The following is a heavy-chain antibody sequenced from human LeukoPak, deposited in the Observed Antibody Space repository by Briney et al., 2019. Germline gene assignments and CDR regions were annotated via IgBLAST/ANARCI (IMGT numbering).Heavy chain of an antibody. Sequence: HPGGSLRLSCAASGFTFSSHTIHWVRQAPGKGLEWVALILYDGSNKYYADSVKGRFTISRDSSKNTLYLQMNSLRAEDTAVYYCAKVRRFGLGAFDIWGQGTMVTVSS. D-gene: IGHD3-10*01. V-gene: IGHV3-30*04. CDR2: ILYDGSNK. CDR3: AKVRRFGLGAFDI. J-gene: IGHJ3*02. CDR1: GFTFSSHT.